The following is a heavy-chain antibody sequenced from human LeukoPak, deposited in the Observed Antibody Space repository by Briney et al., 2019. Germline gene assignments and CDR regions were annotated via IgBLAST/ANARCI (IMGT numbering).Heavy chain of an antibody. CDR1: GFTFSSYG. CDR3: ARAPYSYDTFDY. Sequence: GGSLRLSCAASGFTFSSYGMHWVRQAPGKGLEWVAVISYDGSNKYYADSVKGRFTISRDNSKNTLYLQMNSLRAEDTAVYYCARAPYSYDTFDYWGQGTLVTVSS. J-gene: IGHJ4*02. V-gene: IGHV3-30*03. D-gene: IGHD5-18*01. CDR2: ISYDGSNK.